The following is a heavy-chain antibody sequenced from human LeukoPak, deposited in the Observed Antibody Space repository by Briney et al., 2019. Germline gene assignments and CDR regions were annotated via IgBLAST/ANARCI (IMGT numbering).Heavy chain of an antibody. V-gene: IGHV3-64*01. CDR3: ARANYGLTPLFDY. CDR2: ISSNGGST. J-gene: IGHJ4*02. CDR1: GFTFSSYA. Sequence: PGGSLRLSCAASGFTFSSYAMHWVRQAPGKGLEYVSAISSNGGSTYYANSVKGRFTISRDNSKNTLYLQMGSLRAEDMAVYYCARANYGLTPLFDYWGQGTLVTVSS. D-gene: IGHD4/OR15-4a*01.